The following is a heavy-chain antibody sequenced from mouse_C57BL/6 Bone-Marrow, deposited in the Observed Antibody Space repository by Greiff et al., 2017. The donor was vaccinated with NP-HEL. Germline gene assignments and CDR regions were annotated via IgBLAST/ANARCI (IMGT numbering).Heavy chain of an antibody. CDR2: IDPSDSET. CDR3: ARRPTMVTTRYFDV. Sequence: VQLQQSGAELVRPGSSVKLSCKASGYTFTSYWMHWVKQRPIQGLEWIGNIDPSDSETHYNQKFKDKATLTVDKSSSTAYMQLSSLTSEDSAVYYCARRPTMVTTRYFDVWGTGTTVTVSS. D-gene: IGHD2-9*01. CDR1: GYTFTSYW. J-gene: IGHJ1*03. V-gene: IGHV1-52*01.